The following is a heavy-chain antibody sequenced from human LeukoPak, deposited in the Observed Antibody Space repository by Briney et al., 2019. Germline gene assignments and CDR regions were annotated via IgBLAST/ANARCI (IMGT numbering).Heavy chain of an antibody. J-gene: IGHJ3*01. CDR1: GFTFSSYW. CDR2: NKQDGSEK. CDR3: ARVVGTTGNRPVAFDL. D-gene: IGHD1-1*01. V-gene: IGHV3-7*01. Sequence: GGSLTLSCAASGFTFSSYWMSWVRHARGKGLEWVANNKQDGSEKYYVNSVMGRFTISRHNAKNSLQLQMNSLTAEDTAVYYCARVVGTTGNRPVAFDLWGQGTMVTVSS.